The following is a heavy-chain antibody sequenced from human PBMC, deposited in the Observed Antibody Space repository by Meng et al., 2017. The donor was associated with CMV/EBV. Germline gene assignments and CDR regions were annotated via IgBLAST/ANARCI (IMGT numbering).Heavy chain of an antibody. V-gene: IGHV1-2*02. CDR3: ARAHYDSSGYYDFDY. J-gene: IGHJ4*02. D-gene: IGHD3-22*01. CDR2: VNPDSGGT. Sequence: SGYTFTGYYMHWVRQAPGQGLEWMGWVNPDSGGTNYAQKFQGRVTMTGDTSISTAYIELSRLRSDDTAVYYCARAHYDSSGYYDFDYWGQGTLVTVSS. CDR1: GYTFTGYY.